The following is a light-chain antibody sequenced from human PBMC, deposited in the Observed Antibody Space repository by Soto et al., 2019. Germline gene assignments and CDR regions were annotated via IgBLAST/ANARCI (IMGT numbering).Light chain of an antibody. CDR1: QSVSNN. Sequence: EIVLTQSPGTLSLSPGERATLSCWASQSVSNNLVCYQQKPGQAHRLLISAASSRATCITDRFSGSGSGTAFTLTTSSLEPEDFAVYYCQQYSNAPVTFGQGTQVELK. J-gene: IGKJ2*01. CDR3: QQYSNAPVT. CDR2: AAS. V-gene: IGKV3-20*01.